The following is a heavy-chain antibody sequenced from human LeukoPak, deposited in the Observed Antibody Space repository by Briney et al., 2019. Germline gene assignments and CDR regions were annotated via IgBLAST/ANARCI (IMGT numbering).Heavy chain of an antibody. CDR1: GGSISSGDYC. CDR3: ARGTSSNYSRRYYYYYMDV. J-gene: IGHJ6*03. Sequence: SETLSLTCTVSGGSISSGDYCWSWIRQPPGKGLEWIGYIYYSGSTNYNPSLKSRVTISVDTSKNQFSLKLSSVTAADTAVYYCARGTSSNYSRRYYYYYMDVWGKGTTVTVSS. CDR2: IYYSGST. D-gene: IGHD4-11*01. V-gene: IGHV4-61*08.